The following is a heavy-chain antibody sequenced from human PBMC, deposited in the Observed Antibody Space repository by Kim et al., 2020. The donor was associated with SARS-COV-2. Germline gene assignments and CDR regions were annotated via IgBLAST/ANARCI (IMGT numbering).Heavy chain of an antibody. Sequence: GGSLRLSCAASGFTFSDYYMSWIRQAPGKGLEWVSYISSSGSTIYYADSVKGRFTISRDNAKNSLYLQMNSLRAEDTAVYYCARGRYGDSSWRRVHYYGMDVWGQGTTVTVSS. J-gene: IGHJ6*02. CDR2: ISSSGSTI. CDR1: GFTFSDYY. D-gene: IGHD6-19*01. CDR3: ARGRYGDSSWRRVHYYGMDV. V-gene: IGHV3-11*01.